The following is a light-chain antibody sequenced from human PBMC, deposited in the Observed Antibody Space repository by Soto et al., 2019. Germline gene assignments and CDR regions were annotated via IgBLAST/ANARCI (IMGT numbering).Light chain of an antibody. Sequence: ENVLTQSPGTLSFSPGERAILSCRASQSVSSSYLAWYQQKVGQAPRLLIHGASSRATGIPDRFSGSASGADFTLTINTLEPEDFAVYYCQLYGISPPFGQGTRLEIK. CDR1: QSVSSSY. CDR3: QLYGISPP. J-gene: IGKJ5*01. V-gene: IGKV3-20*01. CDR2: GAS.